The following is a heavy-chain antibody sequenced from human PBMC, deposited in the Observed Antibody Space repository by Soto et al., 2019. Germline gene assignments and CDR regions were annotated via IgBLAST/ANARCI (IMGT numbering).Heavy chain of an antibody. CDR1: GGTFSSYA. J-gene: IGHJ6*02. Sequence: QVQLVQSGAEVKKPGSSVKVSCKASGGTFSSYAISWVRQAPGQGLEWMGGIIPIFGTANYAQKFQGRVTITADESTSTAYMELSSLRSEDTAVYYCAREGVWDVMDTAMTLLGYYYGMDVWGQGTTVTVSS. CDR2: IIPIFGTA. V-gene: IGHV1-69*01. CDR3: AREGVWDVMDTAMTLLGYYYGMDV. D-gene: IGHD5-18*01.